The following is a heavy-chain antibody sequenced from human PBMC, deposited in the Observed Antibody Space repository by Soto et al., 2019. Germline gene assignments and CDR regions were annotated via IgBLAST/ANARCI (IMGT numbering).Heavy chain of an antibody. J-gene: IGHJ4*02. CDR3: ARRPYDSSGYY. Sequence: SETLSLTCTVSGGSISSSSYYWGWIRQPPGKGLEWIGSIYYSGSTYYNPSLKSRVTISVDTSKNQFSLKLSSVTAADTAVYYCARRPYDSSGYYWGQGTLVTVSS. D-gene: IGHD3-22*01. CDR1: GGSISSSSYY. V-gene: IGHV4-39*01. CDR2: IYYSGST.